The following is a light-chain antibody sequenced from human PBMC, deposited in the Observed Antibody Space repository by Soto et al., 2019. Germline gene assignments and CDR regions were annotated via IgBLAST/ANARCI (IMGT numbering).Light chain of an antibody. Sequence: EIVMTQSPATLSVSPGERATLSCRASQSVRINLAWYQQKPGQAPRLLIYGASTRATGIPARFSGSGSGTELTFTTRNLQSEDVDVYSCQQYNIRPPMTCGQGTRLEI. J-gene: IGKJ5*01. CDR3: QQYNIRPPMT. V-gene: IGKV3-15*01. CDR1: QSVRIN. CDR2: GAS.